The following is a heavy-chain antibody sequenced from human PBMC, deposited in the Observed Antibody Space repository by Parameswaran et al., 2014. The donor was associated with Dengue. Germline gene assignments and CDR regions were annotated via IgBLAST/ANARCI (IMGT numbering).Heavy chain of an antibody. CDR1: GFTFSSYW. Sequence: GSLRLSCAASGFTFSSYWMSWVRQAPGKGLEWVANIKQDGSEKYYVDSVKGRFTISRDNAKNSLYLQMNSLRAEDTAVYYCARENDYGDYFFGYYYGMDVWGQGTTVTVSS. J-gene: IGHJ6*02. D-gene: IGHD4-17*01. CDR3: ARENDYGDYFFGYYYGMDV. V-gene: IGHV3-7*01. CDR2: IKQDGSEK.